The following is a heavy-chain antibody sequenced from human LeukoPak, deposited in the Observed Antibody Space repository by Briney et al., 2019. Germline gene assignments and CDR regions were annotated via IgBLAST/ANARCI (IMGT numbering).Heavy chain of an antibody. CDR3: ASHAYYYGSGSSPRAEYFQH. D-gene: IGHD3-10*01. CDR1: GSIFTSYW. Sequence: GASLQISCKGSGSIFTSYWIGWVRQMPGNGLEWMGIIYPGDSDTRYSPSFQGQVTISADKSISTAYLQWSSLKASDTAMYYCASHAYYYGSGSSPRAEYFQHWGQGTLVTVSS. J-gene: IGHJ1*01. CDR2: IYPGDSDT. V-gene: IGHV5-51*01.